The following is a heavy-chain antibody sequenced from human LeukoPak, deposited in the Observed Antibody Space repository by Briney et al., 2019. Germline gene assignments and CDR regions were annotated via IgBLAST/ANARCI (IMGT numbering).Heavy chain of an antibody. V-gene: IGHV3-33*06. J-gene: IGHJ4*02. CDR3: AKSNSAYGDLFDY. Sequence: GGSLRLSCAASGFTFSSYGMHWVRQAPGKGLEWVAVIWYDGSNKYYADSVKGRFTISRDNSKNTLYLQMNSLRAEDTAVYYCAKSNSAYGDLFDYWAREPWSPSPQ. CDR1: GFTFSSYG. CDR2: IWYDGSNK. D-gene: IGHD4-17*01.